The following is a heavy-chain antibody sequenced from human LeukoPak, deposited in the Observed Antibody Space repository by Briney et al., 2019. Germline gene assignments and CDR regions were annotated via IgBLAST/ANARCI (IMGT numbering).Heavy chain of an antibody. Sequence: GRSLRLSCAASGFSFSSYTMHWVRQAPGKGLEWVADIAHDGTNEDYADSVKGRFSISRDNSQNTLYLQMSSLRVEDTAVYYCARGGANETPADAFDIWGQGTMVTVSS. J-gene: IGHJ3*02. CDR1: GFSFSSYT. V-gene: IGHV3-30-3*01. CDR2: IAHDGTNE. D-gene: IGHD1-1*01. CDR3: ARGGANETPADAFDI.